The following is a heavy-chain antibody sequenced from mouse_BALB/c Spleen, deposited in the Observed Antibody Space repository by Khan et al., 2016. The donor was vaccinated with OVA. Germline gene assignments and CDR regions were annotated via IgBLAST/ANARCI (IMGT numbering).Heavy chain of an antibody. D-gene: IGHD1-1*01. J-gene: IGHJ3*01. CDR2: IDPSTGYT. Sequence: QVQLQQSGAELAKPGASVKMSCKASGYTFTNYWMHWVKQRPGQGLEWIGYIDPSTGYTEYNQKFKDKATLTADKSSSTAYMQLSSLTSEDSAVYYCTGHGSSYAWLGYWGQGTLVTVSA. V-gene: IGHV1-7*01. CDR1: GYTFTNYW. CDR3: TGHGSSYAWLGY.